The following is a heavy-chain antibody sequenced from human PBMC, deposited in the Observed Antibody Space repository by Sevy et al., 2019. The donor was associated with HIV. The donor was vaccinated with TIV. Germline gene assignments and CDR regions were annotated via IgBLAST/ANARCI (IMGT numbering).Heavy chain of an antibody. CDR3: PTYTQVDYYGMDV. CDR2: IRSKTDGGTT. Sequence: GGSLRLSCAASGFTFTYTWMNWVRQAPGKGLEWVGRIRSKTDGGTTDYAAPVKGRFTISRDDSKNTLFLQMNSLKTEDTAVYYCPTYTQVDYYGMDVWGQGTTVTVSS. V-gene: IGHV3-15*07. CDR1: GFTFTYTW. J-gene: IGHJ6*02. D-gene: IGHD2-2*02.